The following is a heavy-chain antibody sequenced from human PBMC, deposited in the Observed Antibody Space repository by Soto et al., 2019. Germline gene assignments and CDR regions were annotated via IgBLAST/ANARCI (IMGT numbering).Heavy chain of an antibody. D-gene: IGHD3-22*01. V-gene: IGHV3-48*02. CDR1: GFSFSSYS. CDR2: ISSSASTI. Sequence: PRGSLRLSCAASGFSFSSYSINWLRQAPGKGLEWVSYISSSASTIYYADSVKGRFTISRDNAKNSLYLQMNSLRDEDTAVYYCARVEIVVVGDDAFDIWGQGTMVTVSS. CDR3: ARVEIVVVGDDAFDI. J-gene: IGHJ3*02.